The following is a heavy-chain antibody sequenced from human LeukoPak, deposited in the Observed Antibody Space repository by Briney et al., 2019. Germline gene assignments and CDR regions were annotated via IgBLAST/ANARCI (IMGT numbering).Heavy chain of an antibody. J-gene: IGHJ6*02. Sequence: GGSLRLSCAASGFTFSSYWMSWVRQAPGKGLEWVANIKQDGSEKYYVDSVKGRFTISRDNAKNSLYLQMNSLRAEDTAVYYCARDVLLWFGEGGMDVWGQGTTVTVSS. CDR2: IKQDGSEK. CDR3: ARDVLLWFGEGGMDV. V-gene: IGHV3-7*01. CDR1: GFTFSSYW. D-gene: IGHD3-10*01.